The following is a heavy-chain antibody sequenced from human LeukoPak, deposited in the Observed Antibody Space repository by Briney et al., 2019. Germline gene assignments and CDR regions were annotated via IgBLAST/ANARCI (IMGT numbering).Heavy chain of an antibody. D-gene: IGHD6-6*01. Sequence: PSETLSLTCTVSGGSISSSSYYWGWIRQPPGKGLEWIGSIYYSGSTYYNPSLKSRVTISVDTSKNQFSLKLSSVTAADTAVYYCARPSRQLALIDYWGQGTLVTVSS. CDR2: IYYSGST. V-gene: IGHV4-39*01. CDR3: ARPSRQLALIDY. J-gene: IGHJ4*02. CDR1: GGSISSSSYY.